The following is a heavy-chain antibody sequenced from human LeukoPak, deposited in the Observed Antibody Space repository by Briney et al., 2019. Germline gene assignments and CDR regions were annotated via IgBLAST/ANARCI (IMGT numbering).Heavy chain of an antibody. J-gene: IGHJ4*02. V-gene: IGHV1-2*02. D-gene: IGHD2-8*02. CDR3: AREGFCTGSKCPAEY. CDR2: INPNTGGT. CDR1: GNTFTAYY. Sequence: ASVKVSCKASGNTFTAYYMYWVRQAPGQGLEWMGWINPNTGGTNSAQKFQGRVTMTRDTSISTAYMELKRLSSDDTAVYFCAREGFCTGSKCPAEYWGQGTLVTVSS.